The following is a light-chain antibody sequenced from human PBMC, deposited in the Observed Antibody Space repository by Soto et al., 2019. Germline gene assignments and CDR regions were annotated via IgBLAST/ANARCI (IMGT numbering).Light chain of an antibody. CDR1: SSDIGSYDL. CDR2: EVT. J-gene: IGLJ1*01. CDR3: NSFTSSSTYV. Sequence: QSALTQPASVSGSPGQSITIPCTGTSSDIGSYDLVSWYQQHPGTAPKLIIYEVTKRPSGVSNRFSGSKSGNTASLTISGLQAEDEADYYCNSFTSSSTYVFGTGTKVTVL. V-gene: IGLV2-14*02.